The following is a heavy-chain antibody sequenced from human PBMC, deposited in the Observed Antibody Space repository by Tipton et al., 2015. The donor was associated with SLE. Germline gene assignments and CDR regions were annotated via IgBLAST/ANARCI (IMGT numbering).Heavy chain of an antibody. J-gene: IGHJ6*03. Sequence: QLVQSGAEVKKPGESLRISCKGSGYSFSTYWITWVRQMPGKGLEWMGRIDASDSHTNYSPSFQGHVTISVDKSISTAYLQWSSLKASDTAMYYCARHEAMGVAAAGHYYYYMDVWGKGTTVTVSS. CDR2: IDASDSHT. CDR1: GYSFSTYW. V-gene: IGHV5-10-1*01. CDR3: ARHEAMGVAAAGHYYYYMDV. D-gene: IGHD6-13*01.